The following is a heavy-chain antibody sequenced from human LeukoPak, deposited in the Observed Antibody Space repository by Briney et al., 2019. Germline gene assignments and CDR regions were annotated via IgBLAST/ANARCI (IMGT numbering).Heavy chain of an antibody. Sequence: GASVKVSCKASGGTFSSYAISWVRQAPGQGLEWMGRIIPIFVIANYAQKFQGRVTITADKSTSTAYMELSSLRSEDTAVYYCASLKGGSGSYSSFYYYYGMDVWGQGTTVTVSS. CDR2: IIPIFVIA. CDR3: ASLKGGSGSYSSFYYYYGMDV. J-gene: IGHJ6*02. CDR1: GGTFSSYA. D-gene: IGHD3-10*01. V-gene: IGHV1-69*04.